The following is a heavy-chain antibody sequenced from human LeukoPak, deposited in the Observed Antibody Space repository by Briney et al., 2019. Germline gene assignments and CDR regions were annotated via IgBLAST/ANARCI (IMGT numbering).Heavy chain of an antibody. J-gene: IGHJ4*02. V-gene: IGHV4-39*07. Sequence: SETLSLTCTVSGGSISSSSYYWSWIRQPPGKELEWIGEINHSGSTNYNPSLKSRVTISVDTSKNQFSLKLSSVTAADTAVYYCARGRRIYVVGVGGFDYWGQGTLVTVSS. CDR3: ARGRRIYVVGVGGFDY. CDR1: GGSISSSSYY. D-gene: IGHD1-26*01. CDR2: INHSGST.